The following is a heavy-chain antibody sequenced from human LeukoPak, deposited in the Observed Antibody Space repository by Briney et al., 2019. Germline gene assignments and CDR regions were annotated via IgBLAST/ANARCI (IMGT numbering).Heavy chain of an antibody. V-gene: IGHV3-23*01. CDR1: GFTFSSYV. CDR2: ISGSGATT. CDR3: AKDLQWGSSSGWYGYFDY. J-gene: IGHJ4*02. D-gene: IGHD6-19*01. Sequence: GGSLRLSCAASGFTFSSYVMSWVRQAPGKGLEWVSAISGSGATTYYADSVKGRFTISRDNSKNTLYLHMNSLRAEDTAVYYCAKDLQWGSSSGWYGYFDYWGQGTLVTVSS.